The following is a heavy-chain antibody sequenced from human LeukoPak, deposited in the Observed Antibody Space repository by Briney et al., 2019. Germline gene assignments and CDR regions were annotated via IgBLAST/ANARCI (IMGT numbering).Heavy chain of an antibody. D-gene: IGHD4-17*01. Sequence: PSETLSLTCTVSGGSISSGDYYWSWIRQPPGKGLEWIGYIYYSGSTYYNPSLKSRVTISVDTSKNQFFLKLSSVTAADTAVYYCARSPNDYGDHDAFDIWGQGTMVTVSS. J-gene: IGHJ3*02. CDR1: GGSISSGDYY. V-gene: IGHV4-30-4*08. CDR2: IYYSGST. CDR3: ARSPNDYGDHDAFDI.